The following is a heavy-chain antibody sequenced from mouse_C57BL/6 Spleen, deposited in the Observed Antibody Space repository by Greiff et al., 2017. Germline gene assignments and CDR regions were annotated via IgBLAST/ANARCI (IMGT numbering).Heavy chain of an antibody. CDR3: ARSSSNPAWFAY. Sequence: QVQLQQSGPELVKPGASVKISCKASGYAFSSSWMNWVKQRPGKGLEWIGRIYPGDGDTNYNGKFKGKATLTADKSSSTAYMQLSSLTSEDSAVYFCARSSSNPAWFAYWGQGTLVTVSA. CDR2: IYPGDGDT. J-gene: IGHJ3*01. V-gene: IGHV1-82*01. D-gene: IGHD2-5*01. CDR1: GYAFSSSW.